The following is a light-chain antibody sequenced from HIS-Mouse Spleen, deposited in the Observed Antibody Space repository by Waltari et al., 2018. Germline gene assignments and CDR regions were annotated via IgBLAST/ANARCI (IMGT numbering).Light chain of an antibody. CDR1: QSISSY. Sequence: DIQMTQSTSSLSASVADRVTITCRASQSISSYLNWYQQKPGKAPKLLIYAASSLQSGVPSRFSGSGSGTDFTLTISSLQPEDFATYYCQQSYSTPRTFGQGTKVEIK. J-gene: IGKJ1*01. CDR3: QQSYSTPRT. CDR2: AAS. V-gene: IGKV1-39*01.